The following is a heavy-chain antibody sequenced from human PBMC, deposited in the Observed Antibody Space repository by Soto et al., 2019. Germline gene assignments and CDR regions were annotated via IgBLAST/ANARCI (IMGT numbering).Heavy chain of an antibody. CDR3: AGFGELLDYYYGMDV. CDR1: GGSISSYY. CDR2: IYYSGST. J-gene: IGHJ6*02. V-gene: IGHV4-59*01. D-gene: IGHD3-10*01. Sequence: SETLSLTCTVSGGSISSYYWSWIRQPPGKGLEWIGYIYYSGSTNYNPSLKSRVTISVDMSKNQFSLKLSSVTAADTAVYYCAGFGELLDYYYGMDVWGQGTTVTVSS.